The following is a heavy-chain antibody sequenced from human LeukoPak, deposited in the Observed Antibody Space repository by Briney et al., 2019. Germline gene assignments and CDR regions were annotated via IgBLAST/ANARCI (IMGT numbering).Heavy chain of an antibody. V-gene: IGHV4-38-2*02. CDR1: GYSINSGYY. Sequence: SETLSLTCTVSGYSINSGYYWVWVRQPPGKGLEWIGSIYRSGSTNYNPSLKSRVTISVDTSKNQFSLKVSSVTAADTAVYYCARGDCSGSICYSPMDVWGTGTTVTVSS. CDR3: ARGDCSGSICYSPMDV. CDR2: IYRSGST. J-gene: IGHJ6*03. D-gene: IGHD2-21*01.